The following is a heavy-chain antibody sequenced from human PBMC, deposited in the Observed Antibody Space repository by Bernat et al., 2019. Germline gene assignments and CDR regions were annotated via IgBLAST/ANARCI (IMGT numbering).Heavy chain of an antibody. CDR1: GFTFRDCW. CDR2: INIDGTTT. CDR3: VRDPNRRLDY. V-gene: IGHV3-74*01. D-gene: IGHD1/OR15-1a*01. J-gene: IGHJ4*02. Sequence: QPGGSLRLSCAASGFTFRDCWMDWVRQAPGKGPVWVSRINIDGTTTNYADSVKGRFTMSRDNAKNTVYLQMNSLRAEDTAVYYCVRDPNRRLDYWGQGTQVTVSP.